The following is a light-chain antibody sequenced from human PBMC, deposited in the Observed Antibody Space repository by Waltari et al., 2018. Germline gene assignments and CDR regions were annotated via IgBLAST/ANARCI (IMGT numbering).Light chain of an antibody. CDR1: SSEVGGYNY. V-gene: IGLV2-14*01. J-gene: IGLJ2*01. Sequence: QSALTQPAPVPGSPGQSLTISCTGTSSEVGGYNYVFWYQQHPGKAPKLMIYDVSKRPSGVSNRFSGSKSGNTASLTISGLQAEDEADYYCTSYTISSTVVFGGGTKLTVL. CDR2: DVS. CDR3: TSYTISSTVV.